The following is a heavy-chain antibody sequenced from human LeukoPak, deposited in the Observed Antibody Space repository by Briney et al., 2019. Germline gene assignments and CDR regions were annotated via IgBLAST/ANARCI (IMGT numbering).Heavy chain of an antibody. J-gene: IGHJ4*02. D-gene: IGHD3-10*01. CDR3: AREQSYYGSGTYYNVLDY. Sequence: GGSLRLSCAASGFTVSSSFMSWVRQAPGKGLEWVSTLYSDGDPFYGTTYYADSVKGRFTISRDNAKNSLDLQMNSLRAEDTAFYYCAREQSYYGSGTYYNVLDYWGQGTLVTVSS. V-gene: IGHV3-69-1*02. CDR2: LYSDGDPFYGTT. CDR1: GFTVSSSF.